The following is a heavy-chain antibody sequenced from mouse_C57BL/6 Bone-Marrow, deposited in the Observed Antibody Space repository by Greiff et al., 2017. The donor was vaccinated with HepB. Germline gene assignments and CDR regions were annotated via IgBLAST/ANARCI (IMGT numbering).Heavy chain of an antibody. CDR2: ISSGGSYT. J-gene: IGHJ2*01. Sequence: EVKLVESGGDLVKPGGSLKLSCAASGFTFSSYGMSWVRQTPDKRLEWVAIISSGGSYTYYPDSVKGRFTISRDNAKNTLYLQMSSLKSEDTAMYYCARPALYGSSVDSWGQGTTLTVSS. CDR3: ARPALYGSSVDS. V-gene: IGHV5-6*01. CDR1: GFTFSSYG. D-gene: IGHD1-1*01.